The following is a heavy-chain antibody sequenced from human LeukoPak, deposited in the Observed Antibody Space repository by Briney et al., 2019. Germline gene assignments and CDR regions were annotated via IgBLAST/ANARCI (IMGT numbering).Heavy chain of an antibody. J-gene: IGHJ6*03. CDR3: ARAAKWEFYHYYMDI. CDR2: ISNGSGNR. CDR1: EFTFSSYI. Sequence: TGGSLRLSCVASEFTFSSYIMIWVRQAPGKGLEWISYISNGSGNRYYADSVKGRFTISRDNARNLLYLQMNNLRADDTAVYYCARAAKWEFYHYYMDIWGKGTTVAVSS. V-gene: IGHV3-48*01. D-gene: IGHD1-26*01.